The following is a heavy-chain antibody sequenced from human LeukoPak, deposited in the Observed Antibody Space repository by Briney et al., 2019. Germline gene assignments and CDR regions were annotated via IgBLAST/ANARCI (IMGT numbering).Heavy chain of an antibody. CDR1: GFTFSSYG. V-gene: IGHV3-30*02. CDR3: AKDNYDYGDYDGGDY. Sequence: GGSLRLSCAASGFTFSSYGMHWVRQAPGKGLEWVAFIRYDGSNKYYADSVKGRFTISRDNSKNTLYQQMNSLRAEDTAVYYCAKDNYDYGDYDGGDYWGQGTLVTVSS. J-gene: IGHJ4*02. D-gene: IGHD4-17*01. CDR2: IRYDGSNK.